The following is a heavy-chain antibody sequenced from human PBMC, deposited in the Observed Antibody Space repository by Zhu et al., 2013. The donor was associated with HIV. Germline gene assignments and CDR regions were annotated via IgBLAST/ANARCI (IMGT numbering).Heavy chain of an antibody. Sequence: QVQLVQSGAEVKKPGSSVKVSCKASGGTFSSYTISWVRQAPGQGLEWMGGIIPIFGTANYAQKFQGRVTITADKSTSTAYMELGSLISEDTAVYYCARDYSTNWFFGYFDPWGQGTLVTVSS. CDR2: IIPIFGTA. CDR1: GGTFSSYT. V-gene: IGHV1-69*06. J-gene: IGHJ5*02. CDR3: ARDYSTNWFFGYFDP. D-gene: IGHD6-13*01.